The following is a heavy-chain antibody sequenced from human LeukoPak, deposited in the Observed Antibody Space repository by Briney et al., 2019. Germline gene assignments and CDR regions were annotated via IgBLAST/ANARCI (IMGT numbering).Heavy chain of an antibody. CDR2: IKQDGSEK. J-gene: IGHJ6*03. V-gene: IGHV3-7*04. Sequence: GGSLRLSCAASGFTFSSYWMSWVRQAPGKGLEWVANIKQDGSEKYYVDSVKGRFTISRDNAKNSLYLQMNSLRAEYTAVYYCARVMITFGGVIVRHYYYYYMDGWAKGTTVTVSS. CDR1: GFTFSSYW. D-gene: IGHD3-16*02. CDR3: ARVMITFGGVIVRHYYYYYMDG.